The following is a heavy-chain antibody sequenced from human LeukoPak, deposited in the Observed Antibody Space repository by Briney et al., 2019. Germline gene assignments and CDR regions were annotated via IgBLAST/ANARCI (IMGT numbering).Heavy chain of an antibody. D-gene: IGHD3-10*01. CDR2: IYYSGST. CDR1: GGSISSYY. Sequence: SETLSLTCTVSGGSISSYYWSWIRQPPGKGLEWIGYIYYSGSTNYNPSLKSRVTISVDTSKNQFSLKLSSVTAADTAVYYCARVRRYYPNWFDPWGQGTLVTVSS. V-gene: IGHV4-59*01. J-gene: IGHJ5*02. CDR3: ARVRRYYPNWFDP.